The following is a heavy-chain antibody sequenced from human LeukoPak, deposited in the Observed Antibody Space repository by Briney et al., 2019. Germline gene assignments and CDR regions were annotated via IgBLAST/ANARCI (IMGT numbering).Heavy chain of an antibody. CDR1: GYTFTSYG. V-gene: IGHV1-18*01. J-gene: IGHJ6*03. CDR2: ISAYNGNT. CDR3: ARAYCSGGSCYRLPLYYYYYMDV. Sequence: GASVKVSCKASGYTFTSYGISWVRQAPGQGLEWMGWISAYNGNTNYAQKLQGRVTMTTDTSTSTAYMELRSLRSDDTAVYYCARAYCSGGSCYRLPLYYYYYMDVWDKGTTVTISS. D-gene: IGHD2-15*01.